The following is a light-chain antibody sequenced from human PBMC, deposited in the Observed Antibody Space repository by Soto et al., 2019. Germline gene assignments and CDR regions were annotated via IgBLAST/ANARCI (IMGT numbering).Light chain of an antibody. J-gene: IGLJ1*01. CDR1: SSDVGGYNY. CDR3: CSYAGSSYV. Sequence: QPALTQHRKVSESPGQSVTISCTGTSSDVGGYNYVSWYQQHPGKAPKLMIYDVSKRPSGVPDRFSGSKSGNTASLTISGLQAEDEADYYCCSYAGSSYVFGTGPKVTVL. CDR2: DVS. V-gene: IGLV2-11*01.